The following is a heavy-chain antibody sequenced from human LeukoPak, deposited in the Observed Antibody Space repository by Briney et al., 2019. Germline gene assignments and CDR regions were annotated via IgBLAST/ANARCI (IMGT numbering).Heavy chain of an antibody. CDR1: GFSLSTSGMR. CDR2: IDWDDDK. Sequence: SGPALVKPTQTLTLTCTFSGFSLSTSGMRVSWIRQPPGKALEWLARIDWDDDKFYSTSLKTRLTISKDTSKNQVVLTMTNMDPVDTATYHCARDVVPAAGGVYNWFDPWGQGTLVTVSS. J-gene: IGHJ5*02. D-gene: IGHD2-2*01. V-gene: IGHV2-70*04. CDR3: ARDVVPAAGGVYNWFDP.